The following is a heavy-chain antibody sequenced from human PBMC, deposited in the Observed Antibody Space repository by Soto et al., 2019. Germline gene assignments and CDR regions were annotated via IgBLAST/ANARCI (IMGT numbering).Heavy chain of an antibody. J-gene: IGHJ6*02. D-gene: IGHD5-18*01. CDR2: INGSGGSR. Sequence: EVQLLESGGAWAQPGGPPRLSWAAPGLTFASFPWTWAPQAPGRGLEGVSTINGSGGSRFYAASVKGRFTLTRDNSKDTVYLQMNSLRVEDTAFYYCAKEGTAEWIHYYYPTDVWGRGTPVTVSS. CDR3: AKEGTAEWIHYYYPTDV. CDR1: GLTFASFP. V-gene: IGHV3-23*01.